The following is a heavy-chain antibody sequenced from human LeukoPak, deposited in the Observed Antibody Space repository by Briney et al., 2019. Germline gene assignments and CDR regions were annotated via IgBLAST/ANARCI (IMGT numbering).Heavy chain of an antibody. V-gene: IGHV3-7*04. D-gene: IGHD1-14*01. CDR1: GFTFSSYW. J-gene: IGHJ4*02. CDR2: IKQDGGEK. Sequence: GGSLRLSCAASGFTFSSYWMSWVRQAPGKGLEWVANIKQDGGEKYYVDSVKGRFTISRDSAKNSLYLQMNSLRAEDTAVYYCARSGTTSLFDYWGQGTLVTVSS. CDR3: ARSGTTSLFDY.